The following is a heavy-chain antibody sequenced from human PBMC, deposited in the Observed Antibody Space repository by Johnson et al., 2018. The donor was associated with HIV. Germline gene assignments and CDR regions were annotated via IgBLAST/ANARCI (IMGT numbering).Heavy chain of an antibody. CDR3: AREISRYYYDYAAFDL. CDR2: ISYSGSST. D-gene: IGHD3-22*01. Sequence: VQLVESGGGLVQPGGSLRLSCAASAFTFSNYWMNWVRQAPGKGLQWVSAISYSGSSTYYADSVKGRFTISRDNSRSTVYLHMINLRADDTALYYCAREISRYYYDYAAFDLWGQGTTVTVSS. V-gene: IGHV3-23*04. CDR1: AFTFSNYW. J-gene: IGHJ3*01.